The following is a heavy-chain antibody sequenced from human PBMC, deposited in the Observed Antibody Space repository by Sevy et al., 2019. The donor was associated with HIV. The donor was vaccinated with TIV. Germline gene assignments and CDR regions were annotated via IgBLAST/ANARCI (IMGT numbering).Heavy chain of an antibody. D-gene: IGHD6-19*01. CDR2: ISYDGSNK. V-gene: IGHV3-30-3*01. CDR1: GFTLSSYA. CDR3: ARGPYSSGPIPYYFDY. J-gene: IGHJ4*02. Sequence: GSLRPPCAASGFTLSSYAMHWVRQAPGKGLEWVAVISYDGSNKYYADSVKGRFTISRDNSKNTLYLQMNSLRAEDTAVYYCARGPYSSGPIPYYFDYWGQGTLVTVSS.